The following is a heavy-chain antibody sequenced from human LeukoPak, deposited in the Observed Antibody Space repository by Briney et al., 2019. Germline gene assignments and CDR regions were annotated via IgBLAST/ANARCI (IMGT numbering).Heavy chain of an antibody. D-gene: IGHD4-17*01. J-gene: IGHJ4*02. CDR1: GFTFSSYG. Sequence: GGSLRLSCAASGFTFSSYGMHWVRQAPGKGLEWVAVISYDGSNKYYADSVKGRFTISRDNSKNTLYLQMNSLGAEDTAVYYCAKDPHTVTYYFDYWGQGTLVTVSS. CDR3: AKDPHTVTYYFDY. V-gene: IGHV3-30*18. CDR2: ISYDGSNK.